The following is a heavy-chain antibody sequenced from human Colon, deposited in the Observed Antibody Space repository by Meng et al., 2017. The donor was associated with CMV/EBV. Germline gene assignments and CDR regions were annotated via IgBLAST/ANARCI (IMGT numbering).Heavy chain of an antibody. D-gene: IGHD3-22*01. CDR2: INYRGSTI. CDR3: ARSRTYYDSRPQFDY. V-gene: IGHV3-48*04. J-gene: IGHJ4*02. CDR1: GFTFTSYS. Sequence: GESLKISCVASGFTFTSYSMNWVRQAPGKGLEWVSYINYRGSTIYYADSVKGRFTISRDTAKNSLYLQMNSLRAEDTAVYYCARSRTYYDSRPQFDYWGQGTLVTVSS.